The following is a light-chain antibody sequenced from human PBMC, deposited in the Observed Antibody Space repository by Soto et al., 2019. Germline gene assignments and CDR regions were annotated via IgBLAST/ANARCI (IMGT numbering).Light chain of an antibody. V-gene: IGKV1-5*03. J-gene: IGKJ1*01. CDR1: HSISTW. Sequence: DIQMTQSPSTLSASVGDRVTITCRASHSISTWLAWYQQKPGKAPKLLIYKASSLQIEVPSRFSGSGSGTEFTLTIRSLQPDDFATYYCQQYNSYWTFGQGTKVEIK. CDR2: KAS. CDR3: QQYNSYWT.